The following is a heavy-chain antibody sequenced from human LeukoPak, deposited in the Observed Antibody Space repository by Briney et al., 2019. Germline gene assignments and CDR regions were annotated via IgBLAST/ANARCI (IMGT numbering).Heavy chain of an antibody. CDR1: GFTFDLYA. V-gene: IGHV3-23*01. J-gene: IGHJ4*02. CDR3: AKDPSPFYGGQSVPLDY. CDR2: ISGSGQTT. D-gene: IGHD2/OR15-2a*01. Sequence: GGSLRLSCAASGFTFDLYAMNWVRQAPGKGLKWVSAISGSGQTTKYADSVKGRFTISRDNSKNTLYLQMSSLRPEDTAMYYCAKDPSPFYGGQSVPLDYWGQGTLVTISS.